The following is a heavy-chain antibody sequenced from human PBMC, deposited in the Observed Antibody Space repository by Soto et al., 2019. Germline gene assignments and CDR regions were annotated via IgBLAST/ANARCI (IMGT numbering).Heavy chain of an antibody. Sequence: EVQLVESGGGLVQPGGSLRLSSAASGFTFITCWMSWIRQAPGKGLVWVSRINSEGRSTSYADSVKGRFTISRDNAKNTLYLQMNSLRAEDTAVYYCARERGPAAILPWGQGTLVTVSS. CDR1: GFTFITCW. V-gene: IGHV3-74*01. D-gene: IGHD2-2*01. CDR3: ARERGPAAILP. J-gene: IGHJ5*02. CDR2: INSEGRST.